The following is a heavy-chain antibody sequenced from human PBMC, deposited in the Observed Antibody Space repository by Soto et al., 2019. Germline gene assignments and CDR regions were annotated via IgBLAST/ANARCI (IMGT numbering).Heavy chain of an antibody. CDR2: ISYDGSNK. D-gene: IGHD2-15*01. J-gene: IGHJ6*02. CDR3: AKTLIVVVVAAALDV. CDR1: GFTFSSYG. Sequence: GGSLRLSCAASGFTFSSYGMHWVRQAPGKGLEWVAVISYDGSNKYYADSVKGRFTISRDNSKNTLYLQMNSLRAEDTAVYYCAKTLIVVVVAAALDVWGQGTTVTVSS. V-gene: IGHV3-30*18.